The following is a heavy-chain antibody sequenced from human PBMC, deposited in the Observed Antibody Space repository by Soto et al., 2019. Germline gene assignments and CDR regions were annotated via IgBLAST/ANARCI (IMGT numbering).Heavy chain of an antibody. CDR1: GFSLSTSGVG. CDR2: IYWDDDK. J-gene: IGHJ4*02. CDR3: AHRRCTAPSYYFDY. Sequence: QITLKESGPTLVKPTQTLTLTCTFSGFSLSTSGVGVGWIRQPPGKALEWLALIYWDDDKRYSPSLKSRLTTXKXTXXNRVVLTMTNMDPVDTATYYCAHRRCTAPSYYFDYCGQGTLVTVS. V-gene: IGHV2-5*02. D-gene: IGHD2-8*01.